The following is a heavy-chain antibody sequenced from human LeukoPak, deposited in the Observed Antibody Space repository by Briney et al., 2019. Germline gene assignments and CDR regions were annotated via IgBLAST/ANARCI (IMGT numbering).Heavy chain of an antibody. CDR2: ISGSGDST. V-gene: IGHV3-23*01. Sequence: GGSLRLSCAASGFTFSSYAMSWVRQAPGTGLEWVSAISGSGDSTYYADSVKGRFTISRDNSKNTLSLQMNNLRAEGTAVYHCARRIARYLVNYYYYSMDVWGQGTTVTVSS. D-gene: IGHD3-16*02. CDR1: GFTFSSYA. J-gene: IGHJ6*02. CDR3: ARRIARYLVNYYYYSMDV.